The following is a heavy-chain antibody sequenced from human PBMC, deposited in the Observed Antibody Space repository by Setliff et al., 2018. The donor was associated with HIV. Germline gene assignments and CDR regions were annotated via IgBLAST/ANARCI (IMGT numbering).Heavy chain of an antibody. CDR1: GYSFTSYW. CDR3: ARGSSSWNNDGFDI. D-gene: IGHD6-13*01. CDR2: INPYDSDT. J-gene: IGHJ3*02. Sequence: GESLKISCKGSGYSFTSYWIGWVRQMPGKGLERMGIINPYDSDTRCSPSFQGQVTISADKSISTAYLQWSSLKASDTAMYYCARGSSSWNNDGFDIWGQGTMGTVS. V-gene: IGHV5-51*01.